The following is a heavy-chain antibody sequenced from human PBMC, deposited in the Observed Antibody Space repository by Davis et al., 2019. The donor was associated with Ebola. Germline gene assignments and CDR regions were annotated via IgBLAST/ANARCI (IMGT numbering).Heavy chain of an antibody. J-gene: IGHJ6*03. CDR2: ISYDGSNK. CDR1: GFTFSSYA. D-gene: IGHD3-22*01. V-gene: IGHV3-30-3*01. Sequence: PGGSLRLSCAASGFTFSSYAMHWVRQAPGKGLEWVAVISYDGSNKYYADSVKGRFTISRDNSKNTLYLQMNSLRAEDTAVYYCAKVSYYDSRGYYYRYYYMDVWGKGTTVTVSS. CDR3: AKVSYYDSRGYYYRYYYMDV.